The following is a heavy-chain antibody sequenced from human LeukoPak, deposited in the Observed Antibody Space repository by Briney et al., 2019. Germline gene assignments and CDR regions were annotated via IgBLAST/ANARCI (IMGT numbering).Heavy chain of an antibody. D-gene: IGHD3-22*01. CDR3: ARVTRDSSGYYPDY. CDR1: GGSISSYY. J-gene: IGHJ4*02. V-gene: IGHV4-59*01. Sequence: PSETLSLTCTVSGGSISSYYWSWIRQPPGKGLEWIGYIYYSGSTNYNPSLKSRVTISVDTSKNQFSLKLSSVTAADTDVYYCARVTRDSSGYYPDYWGQGTLVTVSS. CDR2: IYYSGST.